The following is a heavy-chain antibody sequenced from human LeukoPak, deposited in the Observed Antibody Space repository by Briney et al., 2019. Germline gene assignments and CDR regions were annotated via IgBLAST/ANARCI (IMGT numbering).Heavy chain of an antibody. CDR2: ISSSGNII. V-gene: IGHV3-11*01. CDR3: TTVHFGYFDY. D-gene: IGHD3-3*01. Sequence: PGRSLRLSCAASGLTLSDYYMGWIRQAPGKGLEWVSYISSSGNIIYYADSVKGRFTISRDNAKNSLYLQMNSLRAEDTAVYYCTTVHFGYFDYWGQGTLVTVSS. J-gene: IGHJ4*02. CDR1: GLTLSDYY.